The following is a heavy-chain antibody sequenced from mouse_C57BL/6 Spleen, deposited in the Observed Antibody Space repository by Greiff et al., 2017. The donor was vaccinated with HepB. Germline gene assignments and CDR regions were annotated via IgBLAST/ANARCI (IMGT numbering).Heavy chain of an antibody. CDR2: IHPNSGST. V-gene: IGHV1-64*01. J-gene: IGHJ1*03. D-gene: IGHD2-3*01. CDR3: ARHDGYSLFDV. Sequence: QVHVKQPGAELVKPGASVKLSCKASGYTFTSYWMHWVKQRPGQGLEWIGMIHPNSGSTNYNEKFKSKATLTVDKSSSTAYMQLSSLTSEDSAVYYCARHDGYSLFDVWGTGTTVTVSS. CDR1: GYTFTSYW.